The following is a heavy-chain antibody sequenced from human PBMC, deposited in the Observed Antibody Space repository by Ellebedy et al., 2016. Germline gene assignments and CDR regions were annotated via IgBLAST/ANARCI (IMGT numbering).Heavy chain of an antibody. CDR1: EFTFSAYA. J-gene: IGHJ4*02. CDR2: ISDDGSKT. D-gene: IGHD2-21*02. CDR3: ANGGDEPDF. Sequence: GGPLRLSXAALEFTFSAYAMHWVRQAPGKGLDWVAAISDDGSKTFYAEAVRGRFTISRDDSTNTLYLEMNSLRRDDTAIYYCANGGDEPDFWGQGTLVNVSS. V-gene: IGHV3-30*18.